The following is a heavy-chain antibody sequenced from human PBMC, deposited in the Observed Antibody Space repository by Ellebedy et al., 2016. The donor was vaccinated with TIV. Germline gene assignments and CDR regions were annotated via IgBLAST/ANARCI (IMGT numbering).Heavy chain of an antibody. Sequence: SETLSLTXAVHGGSLSGSFWTWIRQPPGKGLEWIGESNHNGVTNYNPSLESRVTISVDTSKNQFSLRLSSLTAADTAVYYCARESGRLGYDFDYWGQGTQVAVAS. CDR3: ARESGRLGYDFDY. V-gene: IGHV4-34*01. D-gene: IGHD5-12*01. CDR1: GGSLSGSF. J-gene: IGHJ4*02. CDR2: SNHNGVT.